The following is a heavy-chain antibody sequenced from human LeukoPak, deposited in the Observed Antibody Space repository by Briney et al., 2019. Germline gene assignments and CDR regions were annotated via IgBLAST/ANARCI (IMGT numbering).Heavy chain of an antibody. CDR2: MNPNSGNT. CDR1: GYTFTIYA. J-gene: IGHJ6*03. V-gene: IGHV1-8*02. D-gene: IGHD6-13*01. CDR3: ARGGSGSSWCGFYYYYMDV. Sequence: ASVKVSCKSSGYTFTIYAINWVRQATGQGLEWMGWMNPNSGNTGYAQKFQGRVTMTRNTSISTAYMELSSLRSEDTAVYYCARGGSGSSWCGFYYYYMDVWGKGTSVTVSS.